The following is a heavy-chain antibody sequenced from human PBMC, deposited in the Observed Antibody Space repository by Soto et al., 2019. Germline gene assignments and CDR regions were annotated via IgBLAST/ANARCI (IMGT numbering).Heavy chain of an antibody. J-gene: IGHJ4*02. V-gene: IGHV3-74*01. CDR3: TTLVVQGAPLTY. D-gene: IGHD1-1*01. Sequence: EVQLVESGGGLVQPGGSLRLSCVASGFTFSTYWMHWVRQAPGKGLVWVSRIKTDGSITNYADSVKGRFTTSRDNTKNTVYLQMSSLRGEDTAVYYCTTLVVQGAPLTYWGQGTLVTVSS. CDR2: IKTDGSIT. CDR1: GFTFSTYW.